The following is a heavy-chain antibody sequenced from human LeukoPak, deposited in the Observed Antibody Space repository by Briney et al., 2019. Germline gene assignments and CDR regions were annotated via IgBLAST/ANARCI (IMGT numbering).Heavy chain of an antibody. V-gene: IGHV1-2*02. D-gene: IGHD2-2*02. J-gene: IGHJ3*02. CDR3: ARVCSSTSCYTIHDAFDI. CDR2: INPNSGGT. Sequence: ASVKVPCKASGYTFTGYYMHWVRQAPGQGLEWMGWINPNSGGTNYAQKFQGRVTMTRDTSISTAYMELSRLRSDDTAVYYCARVCSSTSCYTIHDAFDIWGQGTMVTVSS. CDR1: GYTFTGYY.